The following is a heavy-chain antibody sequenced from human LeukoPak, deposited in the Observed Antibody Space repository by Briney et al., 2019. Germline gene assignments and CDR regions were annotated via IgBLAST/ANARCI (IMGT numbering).Heavy chain of an antibody. D-gene: IGHD4-23*01. CDR1: GGTFSSYA. J-gene: IGHJ6*02. CDR3: ARQGWQQADGMDV. Sequence: GASVTVSCKASGGTFSSYAISWVRQAPGQWLEWMGGIIPIFGTANYAQKFQGRVTIAADESTSTAYMELSSLRSEDTAVYYCARQGWQQADGMDVWGQGTTVTVSS. CDR2: IIPIFGTA. V-gene: IGHV1-69*13.